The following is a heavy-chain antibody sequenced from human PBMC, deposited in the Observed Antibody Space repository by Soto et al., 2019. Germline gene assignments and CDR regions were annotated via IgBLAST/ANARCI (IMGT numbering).Heavy chain of an antibody. Sequence: QVQVQESGPGLVKPSQTLSLTCSVSGGYMNMDGYYWNLIRQHPGKVLEWIGSIHYSGTTYYNPYLKSRITISVDTSENQFSLRLSSVTAAHTSLYYCARSTMFWGIDYGVDVWGQGTTVTVSS. J-gene: IGHJ6*02. D-gene: IGHD3-16*01. CDR3: ARSTMFWGIDYGVDV. CDR2: IHYSGTT. CDR1: GGYMNMDGYY. V-gene: IGHV4-31*03.